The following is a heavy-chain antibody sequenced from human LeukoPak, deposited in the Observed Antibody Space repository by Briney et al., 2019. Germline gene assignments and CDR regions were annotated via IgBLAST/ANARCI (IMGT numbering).Heavy chain of an antibody. CDR3: ARAYCSSTSCSRYYYYYMDV. CDR2: INPSGGST. Sequence: ASVKVSCKASGYTFTSYYMHWVRQAPGQGLEWMGIINPSGGSTSYAQKFQGRVTMTRDMSTGTVYMELSSLRSEDTAVYYCARAYCSSTSCSRYYYYYMDVWGKGTTVTVSS. V-gene: IGHV1-46*01. J-gene: IGHJ6*03. CDR1: GYTFTSYY. D-gene: IGHD2-2*01.